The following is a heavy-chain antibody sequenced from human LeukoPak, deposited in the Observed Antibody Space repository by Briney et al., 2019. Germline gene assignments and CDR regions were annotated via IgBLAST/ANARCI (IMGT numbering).Heavy chain of an antibody. CDR2: FYHSGST. CDR3: ARAGSGSPLPAFDI. CDR1: GGSISSSNW. D-gene: IGHD3-22*01. J-gene: IGHJ3*02. Sequence: SETPSLTCAVSGGSISSSNWWSWVRQPPGKGLEWIGEFYHSGSTNYNPSLKSRVTISVDKSKNQFSLKLSSVTAADTAVYYCARAGSGSPLPAFDIWGQGTMVTVSS. V-gene: IGHV4-4*02.